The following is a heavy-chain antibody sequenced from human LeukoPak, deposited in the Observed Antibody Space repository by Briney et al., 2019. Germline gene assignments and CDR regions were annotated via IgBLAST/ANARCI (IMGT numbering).Heavy chain of an antibody. D-gene: IGHD4-17*01. CDR2: IYYSGST. Sequence: PSQTLSLTCTVSGGSISSGGYSWSWLRQHPGKGLEWIGYIYYSGSTYYNPSLKSRVTISVDTSKNQFSLKLSSVTAADTAVYYCARGPYGDYPPDYWGQGTLVTVSS. J-gene: IGHJ4*02. V-gene: IGHV4-31*03. CDR1: GGSISSGGYS. CDR3: ARGPYGDYPPDY.